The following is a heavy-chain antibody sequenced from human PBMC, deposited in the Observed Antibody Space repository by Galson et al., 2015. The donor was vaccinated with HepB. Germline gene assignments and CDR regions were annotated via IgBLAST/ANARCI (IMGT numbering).Heavy chain of an antibody. Sequence: SLRLSCAASGFTYSSYWMHWVRQAPGKGLVWVSRINSDGSSTSYADSVKGRFTISRDNAKNTLYLQMNSLRAEDTAVYYCATCSGGSCDYYGMDVWGQGTTVTVSS. CDR1: GFTYSSYW. V-gene: IGHV3-74*01. J-gene: IGHJ6*02. CDR3: ATCSGGSCDYYGMDV. D-gene: IGHD2-15*01. CDR2: INSDGSST.